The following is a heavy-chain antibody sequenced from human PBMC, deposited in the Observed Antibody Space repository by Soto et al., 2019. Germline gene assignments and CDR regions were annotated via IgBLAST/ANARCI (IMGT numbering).Heavy chain of an antibody. CDR2: INSDGSST. CDR1: GFTFSSYW. Sequence: HPGGSLRLSCAASGFTFSSYWMHWVRQAPGKGLVWVSRINSDGSSTSYADSVKGRFTISRDNAKNTLYLQMNSLRAEDTAVYYCARVSVEAYDAFDIWGQGTMVTVSS. J-gene: IGHJ3*02. D-gene: IGHD2-21*01. CDR3: ARVSVEAYDAFDI. V-gene: IGHV3-74*01.